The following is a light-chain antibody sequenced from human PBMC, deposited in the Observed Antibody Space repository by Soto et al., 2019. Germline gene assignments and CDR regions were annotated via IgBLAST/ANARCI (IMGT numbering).Light chain of an antibody. Sequence: EIVLTQSPGTLSLSPGERATLSCRASQSVRSSYLAWYQQKPGQAPRLLIYGASSRATGIPDRFSGSGSGTDFTLTISRLEPEDFAVYYCQQYGNSPRTFGPGTIVDFK. J-gene: IGKJ3*01. CDR3: QQYGNSPRT. V-gene: IGKV3-20*01. CDR1: QSVRSSY. CDR2: GAS.